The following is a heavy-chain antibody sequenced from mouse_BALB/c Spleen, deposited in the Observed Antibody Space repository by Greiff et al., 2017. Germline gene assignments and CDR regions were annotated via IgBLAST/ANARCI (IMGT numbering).Heavy chain of an antibody. CDR3: AREVRSLFDY. CDR2: INPGSGGT. V-gene: IGHV1-54*03. Sequence: VQLQQSGAELVRPGTSVKVSCKASGYAFTNYLIEWVKQRPGQGLEWIGVINPGSGGTNYNEKFKGKATLTADKSSSTAYMQLSSLTSDDSAVYFCAREVRSLFDYWGQGTTLTVSS. D-gene: IGHD2-14*01. J-gene: IGHJ2*01. CDR1: GYAFTNYL.